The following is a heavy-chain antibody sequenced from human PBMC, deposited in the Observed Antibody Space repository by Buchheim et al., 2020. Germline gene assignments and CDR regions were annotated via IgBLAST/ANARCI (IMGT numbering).Heavy chain of an antibody. V-gene: IGHV4-59*01. Sequence: QVQLQESGPGLVKPSETLSLTCTVSGGSISSYYWSWIRQPPGKGLEWIGYIYYSGGTNYNPSLKSRVTISVDTSKNQFSLKLSSVTAADTAVYYCARVRSYGVGGAPHFDYWGQGTL. J-gene: IGHJ4*02. D-gene: IGHD2-2*01. CDR1: GGSISSYY. CDR3: ARVRSYGVGGAPHFDY. CDR2: IYYSGGT.